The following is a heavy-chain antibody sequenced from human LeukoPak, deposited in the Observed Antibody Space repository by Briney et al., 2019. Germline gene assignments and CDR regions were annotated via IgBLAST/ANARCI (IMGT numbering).Heavy chain of an antibody. J-gene: IGHJ4*02. D-gene: IGHD6-19*01. CDR1: GGSLSSGTSY. Sequence: PSETLSLTCTVSGGSLSSGTSYWSWSRQPPGKGMEWIGYISHSGSSNYNPSLKSRVTISVDTSKKQFSLRLSSVTAADTAVYYCAREIIYSSGSYHFDYWGQGTLVTVSS. V-gene: IGHV4-61*01. CDR2: ISHSGSS. CDR3: AREIIYSSGSYHFDY.